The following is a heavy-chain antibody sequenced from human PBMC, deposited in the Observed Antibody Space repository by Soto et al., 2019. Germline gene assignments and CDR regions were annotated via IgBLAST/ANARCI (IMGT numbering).Heavy chain of an antibody. CDR1: GFTFSSYA. J-gene: IGHJ4*02. Sequence: GGSLRLSCAASGFTFSSYAMSWVRQAPGKGLEWVSAISGSGGSTYYADSVKGRFTISRDNSKNTLYLQMNSLRAEDTAVYYCAKGDDHYDSSGPGDYWGQGTLVTVSS. CDR3: AKGDDHYDSSGPGDY. D-gene: IGHD3-22*01. CDR2: ISGSGGST. V-gene: IGHV3-23*01.